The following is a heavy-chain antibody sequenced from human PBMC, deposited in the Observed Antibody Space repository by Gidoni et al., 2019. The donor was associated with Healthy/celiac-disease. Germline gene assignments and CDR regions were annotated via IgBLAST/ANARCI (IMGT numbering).Heavy chain of an antibody. V-gene: IGHV4-59*08. CDR3: ARYSGGVIAPGAFDI. Sequence: QVQLQESGPGLVKPSETLSLTCPVSGGSISSYYWSWIRQPPGKGLEWIGYIYYSGSTNYNPSLKSRVTISVDTSKNQFSLKLSSVTAADTAVYYCARYSGGVIAPGAFDIWGQGTMVTVSS. CDR1: GGSISSYY. CDR2: IYYSGST. D-gene: IGHD3-16*02. J-gene: IGHJ3*02.